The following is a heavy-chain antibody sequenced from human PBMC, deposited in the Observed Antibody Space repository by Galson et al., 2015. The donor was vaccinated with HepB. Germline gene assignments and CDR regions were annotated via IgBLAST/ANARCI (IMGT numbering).Heavy chain of an antibody. Sequence: SLRLSCAASGFSFSYYGMHWVRQAPGKGLERVASISYDGSDTNYADSVKGRFTLSRDTSKNTLFLQMSSLRVEDTAVYYCAKDSGYSQPYFDYWGQGTLVTVSS. J-gene: IGHJ4*02. CDR3: AKDSGYSQPYFDY. D-gene: IGHD3-22*01. CDR2: ISYDGSDT. V-gene: IGHV3-30*18. CDR1: GFSFSYYG.